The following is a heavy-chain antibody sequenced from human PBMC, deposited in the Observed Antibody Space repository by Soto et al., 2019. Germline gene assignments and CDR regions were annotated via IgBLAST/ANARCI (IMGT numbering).Heavy chain of an antibody. D-gene: IGHD6-19*01. CDR2: INPNSGGT. V-gene: IGHV1-2*04. J-gene: IGHJ5*02. CDR3: ARGEAPNSSGPISNWFDP. CDR1: GYTFTGYY. Sequence: ASVKVSCKASGYTFTGYYMHWVRQAPGQGLEWMGWINPNSGGTNYAQKFQGWVTMTRDTSISTAYMELSRLRSDDTAVYYCARGEAPNSSGPISNWFDPWGQGTLVTVSS.